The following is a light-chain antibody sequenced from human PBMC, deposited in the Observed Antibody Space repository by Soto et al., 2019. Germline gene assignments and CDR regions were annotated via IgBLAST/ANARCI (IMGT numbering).Light chain of an antibody. CDR1: SSNIGSND. CDR2: ENS. J-gene: IGLJ1*01. CDR3: GTWDSSLIAL. V-gene: IGLV1-51*02. Sequence: QSVLTQPPSVSAAPVQKVTISCSGNSSNIGSNDVSWYQQLPGKAPKLLIYENSQRPSGIPDRFSGSKSGTSATLGITGLQTGDEADYYCGTWDSSLIALFGTGTKVT.